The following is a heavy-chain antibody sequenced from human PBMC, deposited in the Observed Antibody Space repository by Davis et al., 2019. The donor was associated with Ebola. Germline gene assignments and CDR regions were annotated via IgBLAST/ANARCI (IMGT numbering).Heavy chain of an antibody. D-gene: IGHD3-16*01. CDR3: ARVYDSSQTFHNYHYVGV. Sequence: GSLRLSCAASGFTFSNAWMNWVRQSPGKSLEWIGEITHRGSTAYNPSLKGRVTLSVDTSKSQFSLTLRSVTAADAAVYYCARVYDSSQTFHNYHYVGVWGPGTTVFVSS. V-gene: IGHV4-34*01. CDR2: ITHRGST. CDR1: GFTFSNAW. J-gene: IGHJ6*03.